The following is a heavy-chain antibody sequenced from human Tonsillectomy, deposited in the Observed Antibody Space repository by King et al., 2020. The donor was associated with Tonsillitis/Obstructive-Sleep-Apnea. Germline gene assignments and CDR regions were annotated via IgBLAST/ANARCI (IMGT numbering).Heavy chain of an antibody. J-gene: IGHJ6*03. CDR1: GYSFANYL. V-gene: IGHV5-51*01. Sequence: QLVQSGAEVKKPGESLKISCKGSGYSFANYLIGWVRQMPGKGLEWMGTIYPGDSDTRYSPSFQRLVTHYADKSNSTVYLQWVSLKASDNAMYYCASWAFQSDYYMDVWGKGTTVTVSS. CDR3: ASWAFQSDYYMDV. CDR2: IYPGDSDT. D-gene: IGHD3-16*01.